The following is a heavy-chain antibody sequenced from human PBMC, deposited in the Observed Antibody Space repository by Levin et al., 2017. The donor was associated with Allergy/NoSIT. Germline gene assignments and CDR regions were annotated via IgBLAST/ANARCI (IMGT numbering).Heavy chain of an antibody. D-gene: IGHD2-15*01. V-gene: IGHV3-9*01. CDR2: ISWNSGDI. CDR1: GFTFDDYA. J-gene: IGHJ6*03. Sequence: SCAASGFTFDDYAMNWVRQAPGKGLEWVSGISWNSGDIGYADSVKGRFTISRDNAKNSLYLQMNSLRAEDTALYYCVRSGGTYYYYYYYMDVWGKGTTVTVSS. CDR3: VRSGGTYYYYYYYMDV.